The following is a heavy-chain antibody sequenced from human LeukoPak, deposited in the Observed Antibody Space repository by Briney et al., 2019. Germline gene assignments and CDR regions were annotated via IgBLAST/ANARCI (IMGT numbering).Heavy chain of an antibody. D-gene: IGHD1-14*01. Sequence: GASVKVSCKASGYTFTGYYMHWVRQAPGQGLEWMGWINPNSGGTNYAQKFQGRVTMTRDTSISTAYMELSRLRSDDTAVYYCARDHPGTPPLYYFDYWGQGTLVTVSS. J-gene: IGHJ4*02. CDR3: ARDHPGTPPLYYFDY. V-gene: IGHV1-2*02. CDR2: INPNSGGT. CDR1: GYTFTGYY.